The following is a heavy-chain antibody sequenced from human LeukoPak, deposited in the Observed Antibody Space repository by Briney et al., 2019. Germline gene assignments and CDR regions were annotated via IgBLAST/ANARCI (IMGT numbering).Heavy chain of an antibody. CDR1: GFTFSSYA. CDR2: ITGSGDST. V-gene: IGHV3-23*01. CDR3: AKDRVAVVVNNWYFDL. D-gene: IGHD3-22*01. J-gene: IGHJ2*01. Sequence: GGSLRLSCAASGFTFSSYAMSWVRQAPGKGLEWLSVITGSGDSTYYADSVKGRFTISRDNSKNTLYLQMNSLRAEDTAVYSCAKDRVAVVVNNWYFDLWGRGTLVTVSS.